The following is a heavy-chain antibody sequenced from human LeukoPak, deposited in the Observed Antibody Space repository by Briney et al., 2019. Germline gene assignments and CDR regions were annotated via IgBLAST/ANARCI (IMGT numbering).Heavy chain of an antibody. Sequence: GGSLRLSCAAYGFTFSSYSMNWVRQGPGKGLEWVSSISSSSSYIYYADSVKGRFTISRDNAKNSMYLQMNSLRAEDTAVYYCAIRSLLWFGELKGGFDYWGQGTLVTVSS. D-gene: IGHD3-10*01. CDR2: ISSSSSYI. CDR1: GFTFSSYS. J-gene: IGHJ4*02. V-gene: IGHV3-21*01. CDR3: AIRSLLWFGELKGGFDY.